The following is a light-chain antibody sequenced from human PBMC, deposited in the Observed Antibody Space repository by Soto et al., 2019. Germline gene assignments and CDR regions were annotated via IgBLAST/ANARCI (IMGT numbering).Light chain of an antibody. Sequence: QSVLTQPPSVCGAPGQRVTISCTGSSSNIGAGYDVHWYQQLPGTAPKLLIYGNSNRPSGVPDRFSGSKSGTSASLAITGLQAEDEADYYCQSYDSSLSYWVFGGGTKLTVL. V-gene: IGLV1-40*01. CDR1: SSNIGAGYD. J-gene: IGLJ3*02. CDR2: GNS. CDR3: QSYDSSLSYWV.